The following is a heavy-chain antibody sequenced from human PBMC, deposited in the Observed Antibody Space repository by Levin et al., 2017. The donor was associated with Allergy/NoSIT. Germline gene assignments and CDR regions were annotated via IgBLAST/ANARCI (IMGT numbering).Heavy chain of an antibody. CDR3: ARIAVAGIGYYYYYGMDV. J-gene: IGHJ6*02. D-gene: IGHD6-19*01. CDR2: IYYSGST. Sequence: SETLSLTCTVSGGSISSGGYYWSWIRQHPGKGLEWIGYIYYSGSTYYNPSLKSRVTISVDTSKNQFSLKLSSVTAADTAVYYCARIAVAGIGYYYYYGMDVWGQGTTVTVSS. CDR1: GGSISSGGYY. V-gene: IGHV4-31*03.